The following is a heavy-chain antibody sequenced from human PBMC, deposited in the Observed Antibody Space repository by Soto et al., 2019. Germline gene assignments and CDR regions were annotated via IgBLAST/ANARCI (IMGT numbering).Heavy chain of an antibody. CDR1: GGSISSGDYY. CDR2: IYYSGST. CDR3: ARDGYEYGMDV. J-gene: IGHJ6*02. V-gene: IGHV4-30-4*01. Sequence: QVQLQESGPGLVKPSQTLSLTCTFSGGSISSGDYYWSWIRKPPGKGLEWIGYIYYSGSTYYNPSLKSRFTLSVDTSKNQFSLKLSSVTAADTAVDYCARDGYEYGMDVWGQGTTVTVSS.